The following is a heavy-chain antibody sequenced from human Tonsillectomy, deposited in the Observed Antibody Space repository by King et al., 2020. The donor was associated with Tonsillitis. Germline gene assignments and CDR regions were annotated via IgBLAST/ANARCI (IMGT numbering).Heavy chain of an antibody. D-gene: IGHD4/OR15-4a*01. Sequence: VQLVQSGPEVRKPGASVKVSCKTSGYTFSSYSISWVRQAPGQGLEWMGITTYNGDTKYGQNFQGRVTMTTDTSTKTAYLELRSLKPDDTAVYFCARDLRDNGAVPDYWGQGTLVTVSS. CDR2: ITTYNGDT. CDR1: GYTFSSYS. J-gene: IGHJ4*02. V-gene: IGHV1-18*01. CDR3: ARDLRDNGAVPDY.